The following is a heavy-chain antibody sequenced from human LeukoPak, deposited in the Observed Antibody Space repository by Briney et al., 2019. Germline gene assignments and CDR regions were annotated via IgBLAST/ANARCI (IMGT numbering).Heavy chain of an antibody. CDR3: TAEVYRGHVYSYYYGMDV. CDR2: IVVGSDST. D-gene: IGHD5-12*01. Sequence: PRASVKVSCKASGFTFSNSAFQWVRQARGQRLEWIGWIVVGSDSTKYAQKFQERVSITRNMSTSTAYMELSSLRSEDTAVYYCTAEVYRGHVYSYYYGMDVWGQGTTVIVFS. V-gene: IGHV1-58*01. CDR1: GFTFSNSA. J-gene: IGHJ6*02.